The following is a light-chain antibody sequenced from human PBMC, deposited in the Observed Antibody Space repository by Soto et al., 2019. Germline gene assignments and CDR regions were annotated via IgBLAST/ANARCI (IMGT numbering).Light chain of an antibody. CDR3: QQYYSYPWT. CDR2: KAS. V-gene: IGKV1-5*03. CDR1: QSISSW. Sequence: DIQMTQSPSTLSASVGDRVTITCRASQSISSWLAWYQQKPGKVPNLLIYKASRLESGVPSRFSGSGSGTESTLTISSLQPDDFAPYYCQQYYSYPWTFGQGTNVEIK. J-gene: IGKJ1*01.